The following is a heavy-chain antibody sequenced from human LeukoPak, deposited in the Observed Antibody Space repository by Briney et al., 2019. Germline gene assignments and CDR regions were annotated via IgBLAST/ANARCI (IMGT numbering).Heavy chain of an antibody. J-gene: IGHJ4*02. V-gene: IGHV4-59*11. Sequence: SETLSLTCSVSGGSINSHYWSWIRKSPGKGLEWIGYVFNGGSTNYNPSLKSRVTMSLDTSRDQFSLRLSSVTTADTAIYYCASRPAGSTWYGVFDYWSQGTLVTVSS. CDR1: GGSINSHY. CDR3: ASRPAGSTWYGVFDY. CDR2: VFNGGST. D-gene: IGHD6-13*01.